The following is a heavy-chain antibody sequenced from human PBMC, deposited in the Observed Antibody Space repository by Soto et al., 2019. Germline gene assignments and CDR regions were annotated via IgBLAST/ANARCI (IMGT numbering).Heavy chain of an antibody. V-gene: IGHV3-30-3*01. D-gene: IGHD3-9*01. CDR1: GFTFSSYA. J-gene: IGHJ4*02. CDR3: ARDYDILTGPDFDY. CDR2: ISYDGSNK. Sequence: PGGSLRLSCAASGFTFSSYAMHWVRQAPGKGLEWVAVISYDGSNKYYADSVKGRFTISRDNSKNTLYLQMNSLRAEDTAVYYCARDYDILTGPDFDYWGQGTLVTVSS.